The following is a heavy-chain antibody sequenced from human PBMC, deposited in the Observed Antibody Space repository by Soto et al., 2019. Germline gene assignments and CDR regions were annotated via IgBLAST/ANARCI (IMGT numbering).Heavy chain of an antibody. CDR1: GGSFSTYY. Sequence: SETLSLTCAVYGGSFSTYYWSWIRQPPGKGLEWIGEINHSGSTNYNPSLKSRDTISRDTSRNQISLKLSSVTAADTAVYYCARASDIVANWFDPWGQGTLVTVSS. D-gene: IGHD5-12*01. CDR2: INHSGST. V-gene: IGHV4-34*01. J-gene: IGHJ5*02. CDR3: ARASDIVANWFDP.